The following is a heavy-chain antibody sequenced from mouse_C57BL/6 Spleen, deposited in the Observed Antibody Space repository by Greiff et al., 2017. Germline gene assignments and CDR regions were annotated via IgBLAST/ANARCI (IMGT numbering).Heavy chain of an antibody. CDR2: IRSKSSNYAT. CDR1: GFTFNTYA. J-gene: IGHJ1*03. V-gene: IGHV10-3*01. D-gene: IGHD1-1*01. Sequence: EVQLVESGGGLVQPKGSLKLSCAASGFTFNTYAMHWVRQAPGKGLEWVARIRSKSSNYATYYADSVKDRFTISRDDSQSMLYLQMNNLKTEDTAMYYCVRDPFYYYGSSHWYFDVWGTGTTVTVSS. CDR3: VRDPFYYYGSSHWYFDV.